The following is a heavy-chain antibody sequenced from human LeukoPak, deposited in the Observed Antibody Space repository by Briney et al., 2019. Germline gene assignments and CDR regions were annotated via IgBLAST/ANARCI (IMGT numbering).Heavy chain of an antibody. D-gene: IGHD3-22*01. J-gene: IGHJ3*02. Sequence: SETLSLTCTVSGGSMTSYYWSWIRQPAGKGLEWIGRIFSSGSTNYNPSLESRVTMSVDTSKSQFSLKLSSVTAADTAVYYCSRDYPDDSSGPMPFDIWGQGTMVTVSS. CDR1: GGSMTSYY. CDR2: IFSSGST. CDR3: SRDYPDDSSGPMPFDI. V-gene: IGHV4-4*07.